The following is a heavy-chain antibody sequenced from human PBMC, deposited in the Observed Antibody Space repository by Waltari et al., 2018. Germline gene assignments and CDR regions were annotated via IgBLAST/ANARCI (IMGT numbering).Heavy chain of an antibody. V-gene: IGHV4-59*01. CDR2: IYYSGST. J-gene: IGHJ2*01. D-gene: IGHD3-10*01. Sequence: QVQLQESGPGLVKPSETLSLTCTVSGGSISSYYWSWIRQPPGKGLEWIGYIYYSGSTNYNPALKSRVTISVDTSKNQFSLKLSSVTAADTAVYYCASRPLTLMGSDWYFDLWGRGTLVTVSS. CDR1: GGSISSYY. CDR3: ASRPLTLMGSDWYFDL.